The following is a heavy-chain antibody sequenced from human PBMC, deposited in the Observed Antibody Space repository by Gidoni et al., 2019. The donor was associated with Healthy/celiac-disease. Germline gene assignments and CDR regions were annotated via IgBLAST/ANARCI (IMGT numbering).Heavy chain of an antibody. CDR3: AREARFGELLFDY. V-gene: IGHV4-34*01. CDR2: INHSGST. J-gene: IGHJ4*02. D-gene: IGHD3-10*01. CDR1: GGSFSGYY. Sequence: QVQLQQWGAGLLKPSETLSLTCAVYGGSFSGYYWSWLRQPPGKGLEWIGEINHSGSTNYNPSLKSRVTISVDTSKNQFSLKLSSVTAADTAVYYGAREARFGELLFDYWGQGTLVTVSS.